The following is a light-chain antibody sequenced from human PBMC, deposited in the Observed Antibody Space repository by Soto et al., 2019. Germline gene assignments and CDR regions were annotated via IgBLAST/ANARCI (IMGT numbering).Light chain of an antibody. Sequence: EIVVTQSPATLSLSPGERATLSCRASQSVNRHFTWYQQKPGQAPRLLIYDTSDRATGIPDRFSGGGSGTDFTLPISSLEPEDFSVYYCQQRYDWPPTFGQGTKVE. J-gene: IGKJ1*01. CDR3: QQRYDWPPT. V-gene: IGKV3-11*01. CDR2: DTS. CDR1: QSVNRH.